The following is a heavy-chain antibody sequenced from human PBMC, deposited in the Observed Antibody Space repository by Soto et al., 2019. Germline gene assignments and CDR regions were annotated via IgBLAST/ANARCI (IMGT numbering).Heavy chain of an antibody. V-gene: IGHV3-23*01. J-gene: IGHJ4*02. CDR3: MSRNRYYKGPFGY. CDR2: ISGSGDST. D-gene: IGHD3-16*02. Sequence: GGSLRLSCAASGFTFRSYAMSWVRQAPGKGLEWVSAISGSGDSTYYADSVKGRFTISRDNSMNTLYLQMNSLRAEDTAVYYCMSRNRYYKGPFGYWGQGTLVTVSS. CDR1: GFTFRSYA.